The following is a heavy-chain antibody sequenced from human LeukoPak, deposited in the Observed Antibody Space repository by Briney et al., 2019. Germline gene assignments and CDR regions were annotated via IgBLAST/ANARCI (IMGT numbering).Heavy chain of an antibody. J-gene: IGHJ3*02. Sequence: ASVKVSCKASGGTFSSYAISWVRQAPGQGLEWMGGIIPIFGTANYAQKFQGRVTITADESTSTAYMELSSLRSEDTAVYYCARARGYCSSTGCYTGAFDIWGQGTMVTVSS. CDR2: IIPIFGTA. D-gene: IGHD2-2*02. CDR3: ARARGYCSSTGCYTGAFDI. CDR1: GGTFSSYA. V-gene: IGHV1-69*13.